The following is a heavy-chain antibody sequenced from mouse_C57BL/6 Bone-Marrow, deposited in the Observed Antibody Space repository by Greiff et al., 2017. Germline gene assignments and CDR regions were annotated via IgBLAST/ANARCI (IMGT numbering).Heavy chain of an antibody. V-gene: IGHV1-64*01. CDR2: IHPYSGST. CDR3: AWYYGSSLYWYFDV. D-gene: IGHD1-1*01. CDR1: GYTFTSYW. Sequence: QVQLKQPGAELVKPGASVKLSCKASGYTFTSYWMHWVKQRPGQGLEWIGMIHPYSGSTNYNEKFKSKATLTVDKSSSTAYMQLSSLTSEDSAVYYCAWYYGSSLYWYFDVWGTGTTVTVSS. J-gene: IGHJ1*03.